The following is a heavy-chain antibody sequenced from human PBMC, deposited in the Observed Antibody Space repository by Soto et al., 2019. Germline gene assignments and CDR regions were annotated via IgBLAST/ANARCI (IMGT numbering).Heavy chain of an antibody. J-gene: IGHJ5*02. CDR3: AGDGGYSSSWYSFDP. V-gene: IGHV1-18*04. Sequence: GASVKVSCKASGYTFTSYGISWVRQAPGQGLEWMGWISAYNGNTNYAQKLQGRVTMTTDTSTSTAYMELRSLRSDDTAVYYCAGDGGYSSSWYSFDPWGQGTLVTVSS. CDR1: GYTFTSYG. D-gene: IGHD6-13*01. CDR2: ISAYNGNT.